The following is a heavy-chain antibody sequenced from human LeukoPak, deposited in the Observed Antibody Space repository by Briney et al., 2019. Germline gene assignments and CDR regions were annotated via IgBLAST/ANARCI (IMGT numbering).Heavy chain of an antibody. J-gene: IGHJ4*02. CDR1: GFTFDSSS. Sequence: PGGSLRLSCVASGFTFDSSSMSWVRQAPEKGLERVSSISDSGVNTHYADSVKGRFTISRDNSQSALYLQMHSLRAEDTAVYYCASPKFGGYFDYWGQGTLVTVSS. CDR2: ISDSGVNT. D-gene: IGHD3-10*01. CDR3: ASPKFGGYFDY. V-gene: IGHV3-23*01.